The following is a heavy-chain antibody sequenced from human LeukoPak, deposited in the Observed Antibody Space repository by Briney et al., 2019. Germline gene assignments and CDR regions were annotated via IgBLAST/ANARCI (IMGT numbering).Heavy chain of an antibody. J-gene: IGHJ5*02. Sequence: SETLSLTCTVSGGSISSYYWSWIRQPPGKGLEWIGYIYYSGSTNYNPSLKSRVTISVDTSKNQFSLKLSPVTAADTAVYYCARHGIAVASTVLSGVDPWSQGTLVTVSS. CDR1: GGSISSYY. D-gene: IGHD6-19*01. CDR2: IYYSGST. CDR3: ARHGIAVASTVLSGVDP. V-gene: IGHV4-59*08.